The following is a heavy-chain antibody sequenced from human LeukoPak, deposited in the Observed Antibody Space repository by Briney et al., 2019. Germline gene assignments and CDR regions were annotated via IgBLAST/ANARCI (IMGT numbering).Heavy chain of an antibody. J-gene: IGHJ4*02. V-gene: IGHV3-7*01. CDR1: GFTFSSYW. CDR2: IKQDGSEK. D-gene: IGHD6-19*01. Sequence: PGGSLRLSCAASGFTFSSYWMSWVRQAPGKGLEWVANIKQDGSEKYYVDSVKGRFTISRDNAKNSLYLQMNSLRAEDTAVYYCARSDSGWYGFFDYWGQGTLVTVSS. CDR3: ARSDSGWYGFFDY.